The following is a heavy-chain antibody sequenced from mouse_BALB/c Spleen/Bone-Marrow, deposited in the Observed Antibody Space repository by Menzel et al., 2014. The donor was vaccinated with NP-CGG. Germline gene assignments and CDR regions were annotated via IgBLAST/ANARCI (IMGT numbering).Heavy chain of an antibody. V-gene: IGHV2-6-7*01. CDR3: ARDSFLITRALDY. J-gene: IGHJ4*01. CDR2: IWGDGST. Sequence: VHLVESGPGLVAPSQSLSITCTVSGFSLTGYGVSWVRQSPGKGLEWLGMIWGDGSTDYNSALKSRLSISKDNSKSQVFLKMSSLQTDDTARYYCARDSFLITRALDYWGQGTSVTVSS. D-gene: IGHD2-4*01. CDR1: GFSLTGYG.